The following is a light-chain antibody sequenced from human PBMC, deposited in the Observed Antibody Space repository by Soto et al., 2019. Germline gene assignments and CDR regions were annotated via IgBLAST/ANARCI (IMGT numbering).Light chain of an antibody. CDR1: GSNIGSNF. J-gene: IGLJ3*02. CDR3: QSYDSSLSGWV. V-gene: IGLV1-47*01. Sequence: QSVLTQPPSASGTPGQRVTISCSGSGSNIGSNFVYWFQQLPGTAPKLLIYRNNQRPSGVPDRFSGSKSGTSASLAITGLQAEDEADYYCQSYDSSLSGWVFGGGTKLTVL. CDR2: RNN.